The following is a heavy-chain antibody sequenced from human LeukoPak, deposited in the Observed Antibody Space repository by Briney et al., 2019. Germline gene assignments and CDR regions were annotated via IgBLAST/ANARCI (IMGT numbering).Heavy chain of an antibody. CDR3: ARGGGYYYLDF. V-gene: IGHV4-59*08. CDR1: GGSISSYY. CDR2: IYYSGST. D-gene: IGHD3-22*01. J-gene: IGHJ4*02. Sequence: PSETLSLTCTVSGGSISSYYWSWIRQPPGKGLEWIGYIYYSGSTNYNPSLKSRVTISVDTSKNQFSLKLSSVTAVDTAVYYCARGGGYYYLDFWGQGTLVTVSS.